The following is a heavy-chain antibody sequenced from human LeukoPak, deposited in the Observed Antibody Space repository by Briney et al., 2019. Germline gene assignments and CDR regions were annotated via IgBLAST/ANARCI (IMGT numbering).Heavy chain of an antibody. CDR3: ARGFDWLEYYFDY. D-gene: IGHD3-9*01. V-gene: IGHV1-69*06. J-gene: IGHJ4*02. Sequence: SVKVSCKASGGTFSSYAISWVRQAPGQGLEWMGGIIPIFGTANYAQKFQGRVTITADKSTSTAYMELSRLRSDDTAVYHCARGFDWLEYYFDYWGQGTLVTVSS. CDR1: GGTFSSYA. CDR2: IIPIFGTA.